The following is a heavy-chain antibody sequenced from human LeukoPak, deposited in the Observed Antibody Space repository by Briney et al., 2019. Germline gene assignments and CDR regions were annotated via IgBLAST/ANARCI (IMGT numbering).Heavy chain of an antibody. CDR3: AKDLGRYRNNYFDY. D-gene: IGHD1-26*01. CDR2: ISGSGGST. V-gene: IGHV3-23*01. CDR1: GFSFRSYA. Sequence: PGGSLRLSCAASGFSFRSYAMSWVRQAPGKGLEWVSGISGSGGSTYYADSVKGRFTISRDDSKNTLYLQMNSLRAEDTAVYYCAKDLGRYRNNYFDYWGQGTLVTVSS. J-gene: IGHJ4*02.